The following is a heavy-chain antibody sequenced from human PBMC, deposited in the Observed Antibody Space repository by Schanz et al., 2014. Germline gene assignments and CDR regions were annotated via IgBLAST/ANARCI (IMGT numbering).Heavy chain of an antibody. J-gene: IGHJ6*02. CDR1: GFTVSSDH. CDR3: ARVRRRIATPSTPSFRNYYYYAMDV. CDR2: IYASGAT. D-gene: IGHD6-13*01. Sequence: VQLVESGGGLVQPGGSLGLSCVVSGFTVSSDHMSWVRQAPGKGLEWVSTIYASGATYYADSVKRRFTISRDNSKNTLYLQMNSLRAEDTSVYFCARVRRRIATPSTPSFRNYYYYAMDVWGQGTTVTVSS. V-gene: IGHV3-66*01.